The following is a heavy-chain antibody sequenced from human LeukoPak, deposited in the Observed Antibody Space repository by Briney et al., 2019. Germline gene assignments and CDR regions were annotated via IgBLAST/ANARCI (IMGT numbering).Heavy chain of an antibody. CDR2: IYTSGST. CDR1: GGSISSYY. Sequence: SETLSLTCTVSGGSISSYYWSWTRQPAGKGLEWIGRIYTSGSTNYNPSLKSRVTMSVDTSKNQFSLKLSSVTAADTAVYYCARDWGSGSYYDEGWADAFDIWGQGTMVTVSS. CDR3: ARDWGSGSYYDEGWADAFDI. D-gene: IGHD1-26*01. V-gene: IGHV4-4*07. J-gene: IGHJ3*02.